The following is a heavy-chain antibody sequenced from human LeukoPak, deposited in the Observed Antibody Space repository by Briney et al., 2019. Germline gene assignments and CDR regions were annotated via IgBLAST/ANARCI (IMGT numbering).Heavy chain of an antibody. V-gene: IGHV3-30*02. J-gene: IGHJ6*03. Sequence: GRSLRPSCAASGFTFSSYGMHWVRQAPGKGLEWVAFIRYDGSNKYYADSVKGRFTISRDNSKNTLYLQMNSLRAEDAAVYYCATGYLTFHYYYYMDVWGKGTTVTVSS. CDR2: IRYDGSNK. D-gene: IGHD5-18*01. CDR1: GFTFSSYG. CDR3: ATGYLTFHYYYYMDV.